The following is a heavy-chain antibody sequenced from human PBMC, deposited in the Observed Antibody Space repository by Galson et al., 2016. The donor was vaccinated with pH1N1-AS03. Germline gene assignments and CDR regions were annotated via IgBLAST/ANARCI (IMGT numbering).Heavy chain of an antibody. J-gene: IGHJ4*02. CDR3: AKDLNTYYYDSSGYFDY. V-gene: IGHV3-30*18. Sequence: SLRLSCAASGFTFSSYGMHWVRQAPGKGLEWLAVISYDGSYQYYADSVKGGFTISRDISKNTLYLQMKSLRAEDTAIYYCAKDLNTYYYDSSGYFDYWGQGTLVTVSS. CDR2: ISYDGSYQ. CDR1: GFTFSSYG. D-gene: IGHD3-22*01.